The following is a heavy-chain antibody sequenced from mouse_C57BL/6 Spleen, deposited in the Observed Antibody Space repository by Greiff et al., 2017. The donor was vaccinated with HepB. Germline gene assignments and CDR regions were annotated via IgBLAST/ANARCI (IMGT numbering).Heavy chain of an antibody. CDR3: AKESTTVPYYAMDY. CDR1: GYTFTDYN. D-gene: IGHD1-1*01. CDR2: INPNNGGT. Sequence: VQLQQSGPELVKPGASVKMSCKASGYTFTDYNMHWVKQSHGKSLEWIGYINPNNGGTSYNQKFKGKATLTVNKSSSTAYMELRSLTSEDSAVYYCAKESTTVPYYAMDYWGQGTSVTVSS. V-gene: IGHV1-22*01. J-gene: IGHJ4*01.